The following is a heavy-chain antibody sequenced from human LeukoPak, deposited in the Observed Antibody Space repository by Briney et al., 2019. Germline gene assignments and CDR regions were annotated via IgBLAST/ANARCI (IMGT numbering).Heavy chain of an antibody. CDR3: AIGGNSGYFDY. V-gene: IGHV7-4-1*02. J-gene: IGHJ4*02. CDR2: IDTNTGNP. Sequence: GASVKVSCKASGYTLTSYAMNWVRQAPGQGLEWMGWIDTNTGNPTYAQGFTGRFVFSLDTSVSTAYLQISSLKAEDTAVYYCAIGGNSGYFDYWGQGTLVTVSS. CDR1: GYTLTSYA. D-gene: IGHD4-23*01.